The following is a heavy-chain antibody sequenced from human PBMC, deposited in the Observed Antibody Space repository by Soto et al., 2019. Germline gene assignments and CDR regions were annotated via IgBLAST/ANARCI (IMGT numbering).Heavy chain of an antibody. CDR3: ASMSYYYDKWYFDL. Sequence: QLQESGPGLVKPSQTLSLTCSVSGGSINNDDFYWSWLRQTPGKGLQWIGYVYYSGSSDCIPSLKSRLSMSIDKSKNQFTLKLSSVTAADTAIYYCASMSYYYDKWYFDLWGRGTLVTVSS. CDR2: VYYSGSS. V-gene: IGHV4-30-4*01. CDR1: GGSINNDDFY. J-gene: IGHJ2*01. D-gene: IGHD3-22*01.